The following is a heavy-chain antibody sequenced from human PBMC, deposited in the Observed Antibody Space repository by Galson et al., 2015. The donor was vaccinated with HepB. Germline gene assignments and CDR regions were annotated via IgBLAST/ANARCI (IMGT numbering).Heavy chain of an antibody. CDR2: ISRDGSNK. V-gene: IGHV3-30*04. D-gene: IGHD3-3*02. CDR1: GFTFSTYS. J-gene: IGHJ1*01. CDR3: ARGSSMGRSIIIRSSEYFHY. Sequence: SLRLSCAASGFTFSTYSMHWVRQAPGKGLEWVSFISRDGSNKNSADSVRGRFPISRDNSKNTLYLQLNNLRVEDTAVYYCARGSSMGRSIIIRSSEYFHYWGQGTQVTVSS.